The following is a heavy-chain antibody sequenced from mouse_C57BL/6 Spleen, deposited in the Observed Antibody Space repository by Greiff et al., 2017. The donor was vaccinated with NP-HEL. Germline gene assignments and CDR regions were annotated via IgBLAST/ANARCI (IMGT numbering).Heavy chain of an antibody. CDR3: ARCYYYGSSYFAY. Sequence: QVQLKQPGAELVKPGASVKLSCKASGYTFTSYWMHWVKQRPGQGLEWIGMIHPNSGSTNYNEKFKSKATLTVDKSSSTAYMQLSSLTSEDSAVYYCARCYYYGSSYFAYWGQGTLVTVSA. J-gene: IGHJ3*01. CDR1: GYTFTSYW. CDR2: IHPNSGST. V-gene: IGHV1-64*01. D-gene: IGHD1-1*01.